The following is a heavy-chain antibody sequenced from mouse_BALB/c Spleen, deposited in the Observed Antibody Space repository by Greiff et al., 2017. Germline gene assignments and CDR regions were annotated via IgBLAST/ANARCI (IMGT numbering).Heavy chain of an antibody. CDR2: INSNGGST. D-gene: IGHD2-4*01. Sequence: EVMLVESGGGLVQPGGSLKLSCAASGFTFSNYGMSWVRQTPDKRLELVATINSNGGSTYYPDSVKGRFTISRDNAKNTLYLQMSSLKSEDTAMYYCARDGGLRYYFDYWGQGTTLTVSS. CDR1: GFTFSNYG. J-gene: IGHJ2*01. CDR3: ARDGGLRYYFDY. V-gene: IGHV5-6-3*01.